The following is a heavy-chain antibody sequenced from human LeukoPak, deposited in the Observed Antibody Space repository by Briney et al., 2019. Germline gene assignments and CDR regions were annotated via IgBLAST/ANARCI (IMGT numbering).Heavy chain of an antibody. V-gene: IGHV4-39*07. CDR1: GGSINTGDYY. CDR3: ARENIVSTRDFDY. D-gene: IGHD5/OR15-5a*01. CDR2: LFYSGNM. J-gene: IGHJ4*02. Sequence: SETLSLTCTVSGGSINTGDYYWAWIRQPPGKRLEWIGSLFYSGNMYHNPSLKGRVTISVDTSKNQFSLKMSSVTAADTAVYYCARENIVSTRDFDYWGQGTLVTVSS.